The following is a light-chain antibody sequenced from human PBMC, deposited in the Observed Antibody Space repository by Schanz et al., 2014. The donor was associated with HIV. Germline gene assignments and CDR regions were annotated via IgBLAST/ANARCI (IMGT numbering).Light chain of an antibody. Sequence: QSALTQPASVSGSPGQSITISCTGTSSDVGGYNYVSWYQQHPGKAPKLMIYDVSNRPSGVSNRFSGSKSGNTASLTISGLQAEDEADYYCSSYTNTGTMLFGGGTKLTVL. J-gene: IGLJ2*01. V-gene: IGLV2-14*01. CDR2: DVS. CDR3: SSYTNTGTML. CDR1: SSDVGGYNY.